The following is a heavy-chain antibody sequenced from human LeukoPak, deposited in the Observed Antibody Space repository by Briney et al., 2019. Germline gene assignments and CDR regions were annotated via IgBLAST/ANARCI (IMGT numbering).Heavy chain of an antibody. CDR3: AKDFYSPWFDP. CDR2: ISDDGRNK. J-gene: IGHJ5*02. Sequence: GGSLRLSCAASGFSFISYGMHWVRQAPGKGLEWVGVISDDGRNKNYADSVKGRFTISRDNSKNTLYLKMNSLRAEDTAVYYCAKDFYSPWFDPWAQGTLVTVSS. V-gene: IGHV3-30*18. CDR1: GFSFISYG. D-gene: IGHD2-21*01.